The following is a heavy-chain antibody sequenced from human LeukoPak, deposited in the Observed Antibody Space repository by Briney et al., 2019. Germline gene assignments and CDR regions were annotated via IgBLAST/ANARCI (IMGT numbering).Heavy chain of an antibody. CDR2: IIPIFGTA. Sequence: SVKVSCKASGGTLSSYAISWVRQAPGQGLEWMGGIIPIFGTANYPQKFQGRVTITTDESTSTAYMELSSLRSEDTAVYYCARDQGCSSTSCYTEYNWFDPWGQGTLVTVSS. CDR3: ARDQGCSSTSCYTEYNWFDP. CDR1: GGTLSSYA. V-gene: IGHV1-69*05. D-gene: IGHD2-2*02. J-gene: IGHJ5*02.